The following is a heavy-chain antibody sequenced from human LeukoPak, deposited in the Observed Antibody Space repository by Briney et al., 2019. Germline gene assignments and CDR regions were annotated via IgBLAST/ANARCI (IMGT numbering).Heavy chain of an antibody. J-gene: IGHJ4*02. CDR1: GGSINTDGYY. V-gene: IGHV4-39*02. D-gene: IGHD2-2*01. Sequence: SETLSLTCTVSGGSINTDGYYWVWIRQPPGMGLEWIGTFYHTGNTYYNTSLRSRVTISADTSRKYFPLNLRSVTAADTAVYYCARRYCSSNSCLIDYWGQGTLVTVSS. CDR3: ARRYCSSNSCLIDY. CDR2: FYHTGNT.